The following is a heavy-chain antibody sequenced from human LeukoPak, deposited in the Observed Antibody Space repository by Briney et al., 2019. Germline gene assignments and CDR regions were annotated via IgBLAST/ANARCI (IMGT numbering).Heavy chain of an antibody. D-gene: IGHD6-19*01. CDR2: ISSSSSYI. CDR3: ARGPVAGTPHANDY. V-gene: IGHV3-21*01. Sequence: GGSLRLSCAASGFTFSSYSMNWVRQAPGKGLEWVSSISSSSSYIYYADSVKGRFTISRDNAKNSLYLQMNSLRAEDTAVYYCARGPVAGTPHANDYWGQGTLVTVSS. J-gene: IGHJ4*02. CDR1: GFTFSSYS.